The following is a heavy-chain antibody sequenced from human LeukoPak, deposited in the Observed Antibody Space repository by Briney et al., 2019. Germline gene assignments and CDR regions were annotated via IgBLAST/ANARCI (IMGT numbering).Heavy chain of an antibody. V-gene: IGHV3-33*01. CDR3: ARDSSNYVHYFDY. Sequence: PGRSLRLSCAASGFTFSSYGMHWVRQAPGKGLEWVAVIWYDGSNKYYADSVKGRFTISRDNSKNTLYLQMNSLRAEDTAVYYCARDSSNYVHYFDYWGQGTLVTVSS. CDR2: IWYDGSNK. J-gene: IGHJ4*02. D-gene: IGHD4-11*01. CDR1: GFTFSSYG.